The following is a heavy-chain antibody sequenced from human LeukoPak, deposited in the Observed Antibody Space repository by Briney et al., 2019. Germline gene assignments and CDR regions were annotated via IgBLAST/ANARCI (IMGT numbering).Heavy chain of an antibody. V-gene: IGHV3-53*01. CDR1: GFTFSSYA. Sequence: GGSLRLSCAASGFTFSSYAMSWVRQAPGKGLEWVSVIYSGGSTYYADSVKGRFTISRDNSKNTLYLQMNSLRAEDTAVYYCARASPPGTDFWSGYYIYYFDYWGQGTLVTVSS. D-gene: IGHD3-3*01. CDR3: ARASPPGTDFWSGYYIYYFDY. CDR2: IYSGGST. J-gene: IGHJ4*02.